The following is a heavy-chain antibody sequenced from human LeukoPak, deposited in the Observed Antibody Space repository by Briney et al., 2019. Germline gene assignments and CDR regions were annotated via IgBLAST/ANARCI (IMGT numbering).Heavy chain of an antibody. CDR2: ISAYNGNT. J-gene: IGHJ3*02. V-gene: IGHV1-18*01. Sequence: ASVKVSCKAFGYTFTSYGISWVRQAPGQGLEWMGWISAYNGNTNYAQKLQGRVTMTTDTSTSTAYMELRSLRSDDTAVYYCARAYKKEGLRFLEDAFDIWGQGTMVTVSS. CDR1: GYTFTSYG. D-gene: IGHD3-3*01. CDR3: ARAYKKEGLRFLEDAFDI.